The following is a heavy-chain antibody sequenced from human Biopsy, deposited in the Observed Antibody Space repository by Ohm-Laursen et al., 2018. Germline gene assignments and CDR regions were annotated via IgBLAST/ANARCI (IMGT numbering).Heavy chain of an antibody. J-gene: IGHJ5*02. CDR3: ARGSPRRVSIFEASIYWFDT. CDR2: MIPNSGKT. V-gene: IGHV1-8*01. CDR1: GYSFTTYD. Sequence: SVKVSCKASGYSFTTYDVNWVRQARGQGLEWMGWMIPNSGKTGYAQRFQGRATLTMNTSIGTAYMELSGLRSEDTAVYYCARGSPRRVSIFEASIYWFDTWGQGTLVTVSS. D-gene: IGHD6-6*01.